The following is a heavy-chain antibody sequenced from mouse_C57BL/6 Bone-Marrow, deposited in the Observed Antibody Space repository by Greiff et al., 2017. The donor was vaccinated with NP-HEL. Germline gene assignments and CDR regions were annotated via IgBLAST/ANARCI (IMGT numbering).Heavy chain of an antibody. CDR3: TRIGDSYDWFAY. J-gene: IGHJ3*01. CDR2: ISSGGDYI. D-gene: IGHD2-12*01. V-gene: IGHV5-9-1*02. CDR1: GFTFSSYA. Sequence: DVMLVESGEGLVKPGGSLKLSCAASGFTFSSYAMSWVRQTPEKRLEWVAYISSGGDYIYYADTVKGRFTISRDNARNTLYLQMSSLKSEDTAMYYCTRIGDSYDWFAYWGQGTLVTVSA.